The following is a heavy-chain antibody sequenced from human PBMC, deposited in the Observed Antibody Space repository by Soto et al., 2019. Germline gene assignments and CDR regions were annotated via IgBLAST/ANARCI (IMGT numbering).Heavy chain of an antibody. D-gene: IGHD3-10*01. Sequence: GGSLRLSCVASGFTFSGYWMNWVRQAPGKGLEWVANIKQDGSGKDYVDSVKGRFTISRDNAKNSLYLQMNSLRADDTAVYYCARDRYYNVSGGYYKGSQYWGQGTLVTVSS. CDR3: ARDRYYNVSGGYYKGSQY. J-gene: IGHJ4*02. CDR2: IKQDGSGK. V-gene: IGHV3-7*01. CDR1: GFTFSGYW.